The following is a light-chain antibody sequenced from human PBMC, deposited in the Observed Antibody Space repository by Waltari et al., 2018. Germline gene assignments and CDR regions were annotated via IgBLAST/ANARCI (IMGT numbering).Light chain of an antibody. CDR2: DAS. CDR1: QAVNEY. CDR3: QQRYA. Sequence: EIVLTQSPATLSLSPGQRAALSCRASQAVNEYIAWYQQKPGQPPRLLIYDASKRATGIPDRFSGSGSGTDFTLTISTLEPEDFGVYYCQQRYAFGGGTKVEI. V-gene: IGKV3-11*01. J-gene: IGKJ4*01.